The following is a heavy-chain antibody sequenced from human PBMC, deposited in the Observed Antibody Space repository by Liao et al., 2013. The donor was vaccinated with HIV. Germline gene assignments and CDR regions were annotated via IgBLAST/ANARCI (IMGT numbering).Heavy chain of an antibody. Sequence: QVQLQESGPGLVRPSETLSLSCSVSGASISGYFWSWIRQPAGKGLEWIGRIHGTGSSNFNPSLQSRVTMSIDASKRQFSLNLTSVTAADTGVYYCVRGPITTVTISYYYFDIWGRGTLLTVSP. V-gene: IGHV4-4*07. D-gene: IGHD4-17*01. CDR1: GASISGYF. CDR3: VRGPITTVTISYYYFDI. J-gene: IGHJ2*01. CDR2: IHGTGSS.